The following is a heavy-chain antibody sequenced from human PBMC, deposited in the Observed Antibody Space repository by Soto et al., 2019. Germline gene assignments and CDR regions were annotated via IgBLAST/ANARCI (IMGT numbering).Heavy chain of an antibody. J-gene: IGHJ4*02. CDR1: GGSISSYY. CDR3: ARHMTGYCSGGSCYGEWHFDY. V-gene: IGHV4-59*08. D-gene: IGHD2-15*01. Sequence: QVQLQESGPGLVKPSETLSLTCTVSGGSISSYYWSWIRQPPGKGLEWIGNIYYSGSTKYNPSLKIRVTISVDTSKNQFSLKLSSVTAADTAVYYCARHMTGYCSGGSCYGEWHFDYWGQGTLVTVSS. CDR2: IYYSGST.